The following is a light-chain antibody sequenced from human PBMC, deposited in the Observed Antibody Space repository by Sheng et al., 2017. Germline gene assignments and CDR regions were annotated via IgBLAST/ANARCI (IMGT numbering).Light chain of an antibody. CDR3: HQSSIGFT. Sequence: EVVLTQSPEFQSVTPEEKVTITCRASQNIFYSLHWYQQKPGQSPKLLINFASQSFSGVPSRFSGSGSGTDFTLTINGLEAEDAATYYCHQSSIGFTFGQGTKLEIK. CDR1: QNIFYS. V-gene: IGKV6-21*01. CDR2: FAS. J-gene: IGKJ2*01.